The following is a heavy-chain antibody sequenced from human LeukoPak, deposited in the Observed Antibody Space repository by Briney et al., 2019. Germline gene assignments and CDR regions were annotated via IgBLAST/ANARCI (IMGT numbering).Heavy chain of an antibody. D-gene: IGHD1-1*01. CDR3: VRYGRRANDQPFDV. Sequence: PGGSPRLSCEVSGFTFSNYWMMWVRQAPGKGLEWVASIDEDGSETNYVDSVTGRFTVSRDHAKNSLFLQMNSLRAEDTAVYYCVRYGRRANDQPFDVWGQGTMVTVSS. J-gene: IGHJ3*01. CDR1: GFTFSNYW. V-gene: IGHV3-7*01. CDR2: IDEDGSET.